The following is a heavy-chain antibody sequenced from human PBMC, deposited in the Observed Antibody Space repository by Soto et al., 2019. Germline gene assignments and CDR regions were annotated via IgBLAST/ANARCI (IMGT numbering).Heavy chain of an antibody. V-gene: IGHV4-61*01. Sequence: SETLSLTCFVSGGSVSDKTYYWSWIRQSPGKGLEWTGYIYYSGTTNYNPSLKSRVTISVDTSKNQFSLRLDSVTAADTALYYCARTTAVPNTLRSRYYFDYWGQGTLVTVS. CDR2: IYYSGTT. CDR3: ARTTAVPNTLRSRYYFDY. J-gene: IGHJ4*02. D-gene: IGHD4-17*01. CDR1: GGSVSDKTYY.